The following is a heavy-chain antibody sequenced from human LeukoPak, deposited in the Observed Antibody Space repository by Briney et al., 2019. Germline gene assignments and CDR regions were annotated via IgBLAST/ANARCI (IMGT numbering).Heavy chain of an antibody. J-gene: IGHJ5*02. V-gene: IGHV3-7*01. CDR1: GFTFSSYW. D-gene: IGHD3-16*01. CDR3: ARAKGYFFGVPHPNWFDP. CDR2: IKQDGSEK. Sequence: GGSLRLSCAASGFTFSSYWMSWVRQAPGKGLEWVANIKQDGSEKYYVDSVKGRFTISRDNAKNSLYLQMNSLRAEDTAVYYCARAKGYFFGVPHPNWFDPWGQGTLVTVSS.